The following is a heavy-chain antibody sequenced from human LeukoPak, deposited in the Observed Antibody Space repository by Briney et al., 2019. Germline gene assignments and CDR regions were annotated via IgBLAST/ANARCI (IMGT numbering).Heavy chain of an antibody. Sequence: ASVKVSCKASGYTFTNCGVSWVRQAPGQGLEWMGWISAHNGNTNYAQNLQGRVSMTTDSSTSTAYMELRSLRADDTAVYYCARGMGTTTFADFDYWGQGTLVTVSS. J-gene: IGHJ4*02. V-gene: IGHV1-18*01. CDR1: GYTFTNCG. D-gene: IGHD1/OR15-1a*01. CDR2: ISAHNGNT. CDR3: ARGMGTTTFADFDY.